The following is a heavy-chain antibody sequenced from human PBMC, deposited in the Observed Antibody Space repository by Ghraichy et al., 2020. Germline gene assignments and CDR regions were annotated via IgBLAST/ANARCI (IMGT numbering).Heavy chain of an antibody. CDR2: ISGSGGST. Sequence: GGSLRLSCAASGFTFSSYAMSWVRQAPGKGLEWVSAISGSGGSTYYADSVKGRFTISRDNSKNTLYLQMNSLRAEDTAVYYCAKGGAVAGIAMIQKREYDYWGQGTLVTVSS. J-gene: IGHJ4*02. CDR1: GFTFSSYA. D-gene: IGHD6-19*01. CDR3: AKGGAVAGIAMIQKREYDY. V-gene: IGHV3-23*01.